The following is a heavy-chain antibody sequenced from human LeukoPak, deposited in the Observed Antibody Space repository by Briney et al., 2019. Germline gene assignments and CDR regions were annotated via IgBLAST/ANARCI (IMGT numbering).Heavy chain of an antibody. V-gene: IGHV1-69*13. Sequence: SVTVSCTASGGTFSSYAISWVRQAPGQGLEWMGGIIPIFGTANYAQKFRGRVTITADESTSTAYMELSSLRSEDTAVYYCARDVTAAAGAGVFDYWGQGTLVTVSS. CDR2: IIPIFGTA. D-gene: IGHD6-13*01. J-gene: IGHJ4*02. CDR3: ARDVTAAAGAGVFDY. CDR1: GGTFSSYA.